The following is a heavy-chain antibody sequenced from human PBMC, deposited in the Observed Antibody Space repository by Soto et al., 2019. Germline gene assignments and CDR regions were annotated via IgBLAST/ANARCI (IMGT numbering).Heavy chain of an antibody. CDR1: GGSISSYY. CDR3: ARVNSCYNSWGGFDY. V-gene: IGHV4-59*01. Sequence: SETLSLTCTVSGGSISSYYWSWIRQPPGKGLEWIGYIYYSGSTNYNPSLKSRVTISVDTSKNQFSLKLSSVTAADTAVYYCARVNSCYNSWGGFDYWGQGTLVTVSS. D-gene: IGHD6-6*01. CDR2: IYYSGST. J-gene: IGHJ4*02.